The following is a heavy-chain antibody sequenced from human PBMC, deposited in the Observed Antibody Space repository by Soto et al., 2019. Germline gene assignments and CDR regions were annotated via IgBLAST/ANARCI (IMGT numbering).Heavy chain of an antibody. J-gene: IGHJ4*02. Sequence: EVQLLESGGGLVQHGGSLRLSCAASGFTFSSYAMSWVRQAPGKGLEWVSAISGSGGSTYYADSVKGRFTISRDNSKNTLYLQMNSLRAEDTAVYYCAKVRAVAKYYLDYWGQGTLVTVSS. D-gene: IGHD6-19*01. CDR3: AKVRAVAKYYLDY. CDR2: ISGSGGST. CDR1: GFTFSSYA. V-gene: IGHV3-23*01.